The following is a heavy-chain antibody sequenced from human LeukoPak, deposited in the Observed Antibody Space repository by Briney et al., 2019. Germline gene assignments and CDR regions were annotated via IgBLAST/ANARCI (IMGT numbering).Heavy chain of an antibody. CDR2: INHSGSP. CDR3: ARGPDSGSYYAWFDP. D-gene: IGHD3-10*01. Sequence: SETLSLTCAVYGGSFNGYFWSWIHQPPGKGLEWIGEINHSGSPNYNPSLKSRVTISVDTSKNQVSLKLNSVTAADTAVYYCARGPDSGSYYAWFDPWGQGTLVTVSS. CDR1: GGSFNGYF. V-gene: IGHV4-34*01. J-gene: IGHJ5*02.